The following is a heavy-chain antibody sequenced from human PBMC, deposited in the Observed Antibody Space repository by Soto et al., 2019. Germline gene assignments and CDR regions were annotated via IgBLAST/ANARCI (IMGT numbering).Heavy chain of an antibody. Sequence: ASVKVSCKASGYTFTSYDINWVRQATGQGLEWMGWMNPNSGNTGYAQKFQGRVTMTRNTSISTAYMELSSLRSEDTAVYYCARVVLSALELADAFDIWGQGTMDTVSS. CDR1: GYTFTSYD. CDR3: ARVVLSALELADAFDI. V-gene: IGHV1-8*02. CDR2: MNPNSGNT. D-gene: IGHD1-7*01. J-gene: IGHJ3*02.